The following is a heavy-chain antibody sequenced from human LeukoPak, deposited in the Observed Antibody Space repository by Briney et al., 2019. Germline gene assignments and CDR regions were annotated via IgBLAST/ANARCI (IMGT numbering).Heavy chain of an antibody. CDR2: ASGTDGRT. V-gene: IGHV3-23*01. J-gene: IGHJ4*02. CDR1: GFTFSSSA. CDR3: ASRGGQSSFDY. Sequence: GVSLRLSCAASGFTFSSSAMSWVRQAPGKGLEWVSTASGTDGRTYYADSVKGRFTISSDNSKNTLFLQMNSLGAEDTAVYYCASRGGQSSFDYWGQGTLVTVST. D-gene: IGHD2-15*01.